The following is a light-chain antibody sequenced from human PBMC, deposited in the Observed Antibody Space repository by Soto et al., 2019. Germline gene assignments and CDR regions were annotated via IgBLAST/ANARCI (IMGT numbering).Light chain of an antibody. J-gene: IGKJ5*01. CDR3: QHADSFPLIT. V-gene: IGKV1-39*01. CDR1: QSISTY. Sequence: DIQMTQSPSSLSASVGDRVTITCRASQSISTYLNWYQQKPGKAPNLLIYTASSLQSGVPSRFSAGGSGTDFTLTISSLQPEDFATYYCQHADSFPLITFGQGTRLEIK. CDR2: TAS.